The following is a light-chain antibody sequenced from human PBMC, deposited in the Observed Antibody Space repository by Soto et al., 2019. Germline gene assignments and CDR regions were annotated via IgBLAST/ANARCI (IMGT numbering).Light chain of an antibody. J-gene: IGKJ1*01. CDR3: QQYNDWPQT. CDR2: GAF. V-gene: IGKV3-15*01. CDR1: QSVSGN. Sequence: DIVMTQSPATLSVSPGERATLSCRASQSVSGNLAWHQQKRGQAPRLLMYGAFTRATGIPVRFSGSGSGTEFTLIISSLQSEDFAVYYCQQYNDWPQTFGQGTKVEIK.